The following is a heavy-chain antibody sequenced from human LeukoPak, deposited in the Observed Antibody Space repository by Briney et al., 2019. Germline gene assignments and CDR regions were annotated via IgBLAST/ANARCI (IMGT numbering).Heavy chain of an antibody. CDR2: IYTSGST. CDR1: GGSISSGSYY. D-gene: IGHD2-2*01. V-gene: IGHV4-61*02. CDR3: ARQEVPYCSSTSCYGAFDT. Sequence: SETLSLTCTVSGGSISSGSYYWSWIRQPAGKGLEWIGRIYTSGSTNYNPSLKSRVTISVDTSKNQFSLKLSSVTAADTAVYYCARQEVPYCSSTSCYGAFDTWGQGTMVTVSS. J-gene: IGHJ3*02.